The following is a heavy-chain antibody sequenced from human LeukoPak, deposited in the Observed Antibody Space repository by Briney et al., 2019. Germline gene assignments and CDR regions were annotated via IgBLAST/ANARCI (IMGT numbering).Heavy chain of an antibody. CDR2: TSSDLNVK. CDR3: AREGYYGSGSPPSLYSDY. Sequence: SGGSLRLSCAASGFTFRNYVIHWVRQAPGKGLEWVAVTSSDLNVKLYADSVKGRFTISRDNSRSNLYLQMNSLRPEDTAIYYCAREGYYGSGSPPSLYSDYWGQGTLVTVSS. CDR1: GFTFRNYV. D-gene: IGHD3-10*01. J-gene: IGHJ4*02. V-gene: IGHV3-30-3*01.